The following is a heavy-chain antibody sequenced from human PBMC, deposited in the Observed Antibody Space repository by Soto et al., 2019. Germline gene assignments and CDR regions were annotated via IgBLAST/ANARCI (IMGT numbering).Heavy chain of an antibody. V-gene: IGHV5-10-1*01. CDR2: IDPSDSYT. CDR3: ARQGSSGWYHLDY. Sequence: GESLKISFKGSGYSFTSYWISWVRQMPGKGLEWMGRIDPSDSYTNYSPSFQGHVTISADKSISTAYLQWSSLKASDTAMYYCARQGSSGWYHLDYWGQGTLVTVSS. D-gene: IGHD6-19*01. CDR1: GYSFTSYW. J-gene: IGHJ4*02.